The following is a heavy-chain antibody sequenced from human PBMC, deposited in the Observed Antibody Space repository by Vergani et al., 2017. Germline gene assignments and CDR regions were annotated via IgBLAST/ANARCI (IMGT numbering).Heavy chain of an antibody. D-gene: IGHD6-13*01. Sequence: VQLVESGGGLVQPGRSLRLSCAASGFTFDDYAMHWVRQAPGKGLELIGYIYYSGSTSYNPSLKSRVTISVDTSKNQFSLKLSSVTAADTAVYYCARAQIAAAASWGGAMDVWGKGTTVTVSS. CDR3: ARAQIAAAASWGGAMDV. CDR2: IYYSGST. CDR1: GFTFDDYA. J-gene: IGHJ6*03. V-gene: IGHV4-31*02.